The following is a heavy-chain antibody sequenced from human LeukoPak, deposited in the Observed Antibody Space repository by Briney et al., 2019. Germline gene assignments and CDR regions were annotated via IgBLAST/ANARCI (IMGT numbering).Heavy chain of an antibody. J-gene: IGHJ4*02. CDR2: ISHSGST. CDR1: GGSISSSSYY. D-gene: IGHD1-20*01. Sequence: PSETLSLTCTVSGGSISSSSYYWGWIRQSPGKGLEWIGSISHSGSTYYNPSLRSRATISLGSSRSQFSLRLTSVTAADTAMYYCARDLNLSARIDSWGQGTLVTVSS. CDR3: ARDLNLSARIDS. V-gene: IGHV4-39*07.